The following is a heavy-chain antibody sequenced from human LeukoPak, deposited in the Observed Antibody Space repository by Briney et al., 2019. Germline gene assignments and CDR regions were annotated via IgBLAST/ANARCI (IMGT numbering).Heavy chain of an antibody. D-gene: IGHD3-9*01. CDR2: ISSSSGYI. V-gene: IGHV3-21*01. J-gene: IGHJ4*02. Sequence: GGSLRLSCAASGFTFSSYSMNWVRQAPGKGLEWVSSISSSSGYIYYADSVTGRFTISRDNAKNSLYLQMNSLRAEDTAVYYCARDRDILTGYLDYWGQGTLVTVSS. CDR1: GFTFSSYS. CDR3: ARDRDILTGYLDY.